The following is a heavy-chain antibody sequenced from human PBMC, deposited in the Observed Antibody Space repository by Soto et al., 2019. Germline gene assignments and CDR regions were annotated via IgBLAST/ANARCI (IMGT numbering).Heavy chain of an antibody. D-gene: IGHD6-13*01. CDR3: ARGRIAAAGTTTGGWFDP. CDR2: IYHSGST. CDR1: GGSISSGVYS. J-gene: IGHJ5*02. V-gene: IGHV4-30-2*01. Sequence: SETLSVTCAVSGGSISSGVYSWSWIRHPPGKGLEWIGYIYHSGSTYYNPSLKSRVTISVARSKNQFSLKLSSVTAADTAVYYCARGRIAAAGTTTGGWFDPWGQGTLVTVSS.